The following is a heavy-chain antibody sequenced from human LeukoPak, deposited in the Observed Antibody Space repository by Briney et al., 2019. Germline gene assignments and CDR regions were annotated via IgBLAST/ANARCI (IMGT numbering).Heavy chain of an antibody. V-gene: IGHV3-30-3*01. J-gene: IGHJ4*02. CDR1: GFTFSSYA. CDR3: ATSPFSSGWYPLSY. CDR2: ISYDGSNK. D-gene: IGHD6-19*01. Sequence: GGSLRLSCAASGFTFSSYAMHWVRQAPGKGLEWVAVISYDGSNKYYADSVKGRFTISRDNSKNTLYLQMNSLRAEDTAVYYCATSPFSSGWYPLSYWGQGTLVTVSS.